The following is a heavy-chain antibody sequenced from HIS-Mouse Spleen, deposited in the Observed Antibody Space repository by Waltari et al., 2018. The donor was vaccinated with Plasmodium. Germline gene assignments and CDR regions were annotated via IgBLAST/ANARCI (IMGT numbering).Heavy chain of an antibody. D-gene: IGHD6-13*01. CDR3: ASSWYWYFDL. CDR2: IKQDGSEK. J-gene: IGHJ2*01. V-gene: IGHV3-7*01. CDR1: GFTFSSYW. Sequence: EVQLVESGGGLVQPGGSLRLSWAASGFTFSSYWMSGVRQAPGKGVEWVANIKQDGSEKYYVDSVKGRFTISRDNAKNSLYLQMNSLRAEDTAVYYCASSWYWYFDLWGRGTLVTVSS.